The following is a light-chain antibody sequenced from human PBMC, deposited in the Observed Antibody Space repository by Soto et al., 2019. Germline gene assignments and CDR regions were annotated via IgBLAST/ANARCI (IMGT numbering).Light chain of an antibody. CDR1: QSVSSY. CDR2: DTS. Sequence: EFVLTQSPATLSLSPGEWATLSCRASQSVSSYLAWYQQRPGQAPRLLIYDTSKRATGIPDRFSGSGSGTDFTLTISRLEPEDFAVYYCQQYQNSPRTFGQGTKVDIK. J-gene: IGKJ1*01. V-gene: IGKV3-11*01. CDR3: QQYQNSPRT.